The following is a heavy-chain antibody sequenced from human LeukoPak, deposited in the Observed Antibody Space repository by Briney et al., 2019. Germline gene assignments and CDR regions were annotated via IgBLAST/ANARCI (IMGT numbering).Heavy chain of an antibody. D-gene: IGHD3-10*01. CDR1: GFTFSSYE. V-gene: IGHV3-33*08. Sequence: GGSLRLSCAASGFTFSSYEMNWVRQAPGKGLEGVAVIWYDGSNKYYADSVKGRFTISRDNSKNTLYLQMNSLRAEDTAVYYCARVTRGHYGSGSYEDYWGQGTLVTVSS. J-gene: IGHJ4*02. CDR2: IWYDGSNK. CDR3: ARVTRGHYGSGSYEDY.